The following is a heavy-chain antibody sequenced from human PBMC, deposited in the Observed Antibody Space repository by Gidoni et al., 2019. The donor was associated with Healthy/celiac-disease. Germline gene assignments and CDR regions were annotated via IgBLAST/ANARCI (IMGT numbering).Heavy chain of an antibody. CDR2: ISSSSSYI. J-gene: IGHJ4*02. D-gene: IGHD3-3*01. Sequence: EVQLVESGGGLVKPGGSLRLSCAASGFTFSSYSMNWVRQAPGKGLEWVSSISSSSSYIYYADSVKGRFTISRDNAKNSLYLQMNSLRAEDTAVYYCARDGSLRFLEWLCLDYWGQGTLVTVSS. CDR3: ARDGSLRFLEWLCLDY. CDR1: GFTFSSYS. V-gene: IGHV3-21*01.